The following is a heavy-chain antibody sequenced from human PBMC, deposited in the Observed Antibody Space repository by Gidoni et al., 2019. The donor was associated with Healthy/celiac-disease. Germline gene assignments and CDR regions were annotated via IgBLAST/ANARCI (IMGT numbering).Heavy chain of an antibody. D-gene: IGHD3-16*01. CDR3: ARGVSYDYVWGSFSGYFDY. Sequence: QVQLVQPGAEVKKPGASVKVSCKASGYTFTVSYMHWVRQAPGQGLEWMRWIKPNSGGTNYAQKFQGRVTMTRDTSISTAYMELSRLRSDDTAVYYCARGVSYDYVWGSFSGYFDYWGQGTLVTVSS. V-gene: IGHV1-2*02. J-gene: IGHJ4*02. CDR1: GYTFTVSY. CDR2: IKPNSGGT.